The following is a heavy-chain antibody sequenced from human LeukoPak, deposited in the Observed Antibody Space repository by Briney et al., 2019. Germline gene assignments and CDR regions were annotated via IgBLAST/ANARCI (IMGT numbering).Heavy chain of an antibody. CDR2: ISAYNGNT. J-gene: IGHJ4*02. CDR1: GYTFTSYG. Sequence: ASVKVSCKASGYTFTSYGISWVRQAPGQGLEWMGWISAYNGNTNYAQKLQGRVTMTTDTSTSTAYMELRSLRSDDTAVYYCAGDPGVRIAVAGSDYWGQGTLVTVSS. CDR3: AGDPGVRIAVAGSDY. D-gene: IGHD6-19*01. V-gene: IGHV1-18*01.